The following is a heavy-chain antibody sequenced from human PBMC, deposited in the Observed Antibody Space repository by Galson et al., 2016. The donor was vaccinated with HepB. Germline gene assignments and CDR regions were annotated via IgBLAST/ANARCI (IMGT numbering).Heavy chain of an antibody. CDR3: ARSIGNDFCSVYPIGRIRCYFAY. CDR2: IIPFFGTG. V-gene: IGHV1-69*13. CDR1: GDTYSSYA. Sequence: SVKVSCKASGDTYSSYAISWVRQAPGHGLEWMGVIIPFFGTGKYAVKFQGRVTMTAEESSKTAHLELNSLTSEDTAVYYCARSIGNDFCSVYPIGRIRCYFAYWGQGSLVSVPS. D-gene: IGHD3-3*01. J-gene: IGHJ4*02.